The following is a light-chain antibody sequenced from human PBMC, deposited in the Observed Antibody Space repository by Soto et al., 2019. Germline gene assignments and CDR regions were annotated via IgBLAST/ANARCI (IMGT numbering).Light chain of an antibody. CDR1: QLGERH. CDR2: QDT. Sequence: YELTQTPSVSVSPGQTASITCSGHQLGERHVSWYQQKTGQSPVLVMYQDTRRPSGIPERYSGSNSGNTATLTISGTQSMDEADYYCQAWDRNAWVFGGGTKVTV. J-gene: IGLJ3*02. CDR3: QAWDRNAWV. V-gene: IGLV3-1*01.